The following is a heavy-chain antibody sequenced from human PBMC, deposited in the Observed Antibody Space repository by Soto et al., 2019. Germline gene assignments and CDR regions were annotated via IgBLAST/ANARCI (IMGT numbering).Heavy chain of an antibody. CDR2: ITYDGSNQ. CDR3: ARLFGGYSGSHADEFDI. CDR1: GFSFSRFA. V-gene: IGHV3-30-3*01. D-gene: IGHD1-26*01. Sequence: QVQLVESGGDVVQPGRSLRLSCAGSGFSFSRFAIHWVRQAPGKGLEWVAVITYDGSNQYYADSVKGRFTVSRDNSRNTVYLQMNNLRSEDTAKYYCARLFGGYSGSHADEFDIWGQGTMVPVSS. J-gene: IGHJ3*02.